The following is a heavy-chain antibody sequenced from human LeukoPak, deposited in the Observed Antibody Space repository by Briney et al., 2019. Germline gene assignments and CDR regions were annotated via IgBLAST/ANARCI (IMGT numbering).Heavy chain of an antibody. CDR1: GFTFSSYA. J-gene: IGHJ2*01. V-gene: IGHV3-7*01. CDR3: ARWTDWYFDL. Sequence: GGSLRLSCAASGFTFSSYAMHWVRQAPEKGLQWVANIKEDGSDKNYADSVKGRFTISRDNAKNLLYLQMNSLRAEDTAVYYCARWTDWYFDLWGRGTLVTVSS. CDR2: IKEDGSDK. D-gene: IGHD2-21*02.